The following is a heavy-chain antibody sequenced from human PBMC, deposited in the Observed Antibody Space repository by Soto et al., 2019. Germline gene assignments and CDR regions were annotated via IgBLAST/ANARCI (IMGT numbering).Heavy chain of an antibody. J-gene: IGHJ4*02. CDR1: GYTFTSYG. V-gene: IGHV1-18*01. CDR3: ARDGQPLIVEYYFDY. CDR2: ISAYNGNT. Sequence: QVQLVQSGAEVKKPGASVKVSCKASGYTFTSYGISWVRQAPGQGLEWMGWISAYNGNTNDAQKHQGRVTMTTHTPTSTAYMELKILRSDGTVVYDCARDGQPLIVEYYFDYWGQGTLVTVSS. D-gene: IGHD3-22*01.